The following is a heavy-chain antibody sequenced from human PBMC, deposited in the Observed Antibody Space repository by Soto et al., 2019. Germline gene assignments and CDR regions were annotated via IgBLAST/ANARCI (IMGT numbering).Heavy chain of an antibody. CDR3: SAMDTPYYYYYYGMDV. CDR1: GFTFSNAW. D-gene: IGHD5-18*01. CDR2: IKSKTDGGTT. Sequence: EVQLVESGGGLVKPGGSLRLSCAASGFTFSNAWMSWVRQAPGKGLEWVGRIKSKTDGGTTDYAAPVKGRFTISRADSKNTLYLKMNSLKTEDTAVYYCSAMDTPYYYYYYGMDVWGQGTTVTVSS. J-gene: IGHJ6*02. V-gene: IGHV3-15*01.